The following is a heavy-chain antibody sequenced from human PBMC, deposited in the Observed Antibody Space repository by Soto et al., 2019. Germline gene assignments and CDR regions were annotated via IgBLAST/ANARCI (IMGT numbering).Heavy chain of an antibody. V-gene: IGHV4-34*01. Sequence: QVQLQQWGAGLLKPSETLSLTCAVYGGSFSGYYWSWIRQPPGKGPEWIGEINHSGSTNYNPSLKSRVTISVDTSKNQFSLKLSSVTAADTAVYYCARGWKWTYYYYYGMDVWGQGTTVTVSS. J-gene: IGHJ6*02. CDR1: GGSFSGYY. CDR3: ARGWKWTYYYYYGMDV. D-gene: IGHD1-1*01. CDR2: INHSGST.